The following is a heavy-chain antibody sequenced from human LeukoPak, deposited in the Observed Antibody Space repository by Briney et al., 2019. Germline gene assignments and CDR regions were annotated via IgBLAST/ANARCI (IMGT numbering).Heavy chain of an antibody. CDR2: INTDGSST. Sequence: GGSLRLSCAASGFTFSSYWMHWVRQAPGKGLVWVSRINTDGSSTSYADSVKGRFTISRDNAKNTLYLQMNSLRAEDTAVYYCARTTLLLRAFDVWGQGTMVTVSS. V-gene: IGHV3-74*01. CDR3: ARTTLLLRAFDV. D-gene: IGHD3-10*01. CDR1: GFTFSSYW. J-gene: IGHJ3*01.